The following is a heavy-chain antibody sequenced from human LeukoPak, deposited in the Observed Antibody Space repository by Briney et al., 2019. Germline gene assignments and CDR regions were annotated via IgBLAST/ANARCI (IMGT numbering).Heavy chain of an antibody. D-gene: IGHD3-22*01. CDR3: AKTHYDSSGYYYLYYYYYMDV. Sequence: GGTLRLSCAASGFTFSGYGMSWVRQAPGKGLEWVSAISGSGGSTYYADSVKGRFTISRDNSKNTLYLQMNSLRAEDTAVYYCAKTHYDSSGYYYLYYYYYMDVWGKGTTVTVSS. J-gene: IGHJ6*03. V-gene: IGHV3-23*01. CDR2: ISGSGGST. CDR1: GFTFSGYG.